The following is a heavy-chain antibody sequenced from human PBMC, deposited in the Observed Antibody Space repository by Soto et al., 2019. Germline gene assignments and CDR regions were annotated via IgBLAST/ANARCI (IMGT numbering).Heavy chain of an antibody. J-gene: IGHJ4*02. CDR2: ISNSGRT. Sequence: QVQLQESGPGLVKPSQTLSLTCTVSGGSVRRGNYYWSWIRQFPGKGLEWIGYISNSGRTHYNPSLMSRITILVDTSKNQFFPELRSVTAADTALYYCARADYATGSYYPDYWGQGTLVTVSS. CDR3: ARADYATGSYYPDY. D-gene: IGHD3-10*01. CDR1: GGSVRRGNYY. V-gene: IGHV4-31*03.